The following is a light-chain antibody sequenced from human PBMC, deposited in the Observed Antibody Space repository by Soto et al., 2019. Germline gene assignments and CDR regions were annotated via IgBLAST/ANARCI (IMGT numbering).Light chain of an antibody. CDR1: RSVSSW. Sequence: DIQMTQSPSTLSASVGDRVTITCRASRSVSSWLAWYQQRPGQAPKLLIYKAYNLESGVPSRFSGSGSGIEVTLTISSLHPDDFATYYCLQYSDYRTFGQGTIVEIK. V-gene: IGKV1-5*03. CDR3: LQYSDYRT. J-gene: IGKJ1*01. CDR2: KAY.